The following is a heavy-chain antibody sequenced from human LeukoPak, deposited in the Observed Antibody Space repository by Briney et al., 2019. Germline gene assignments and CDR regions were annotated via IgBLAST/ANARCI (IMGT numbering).Heavy chain of an antibody. D-gene: IGHD1-20*01. CDR3: ARVPLIRYNWNDEIYMDV. J-gene: IGHJ6*03. CDR2: INPNSGGT. Sequence: GASVKVSCKASGGTFSSFAINWVRQAPGQGLEWMGWINPNSGGTNYAQKFQGRVTMTRDTSISTAYMELSRLRSDDTAVYYCARVPLIRYNWNDEIYMDVWGKGTTVTISS. V-gene: IGHV1-2*02. CDR1: GGTFSSFA.